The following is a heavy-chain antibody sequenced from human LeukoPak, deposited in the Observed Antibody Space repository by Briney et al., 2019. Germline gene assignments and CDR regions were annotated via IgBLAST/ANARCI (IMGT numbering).Heavy chain of an antibody. V-gene: IGHV3-74*01. CDR3: TRDTRGTIGTTTLDY. Sequence: GGSLRLSCVASGFTFSSYWMHWVRQAPGKGLVWVSRINNDGSTTTYADSVKRRFTISRDNAKNTLYLQMNSLRAEDTAVYYCTRDTRGTIGTTTLDYWGQGTLVTVSS. CDR1: GFTFSSYW. CDR2: INNDGSTT. D-gene: IGHD1-1*01. J-gene: IGHJ4*02.